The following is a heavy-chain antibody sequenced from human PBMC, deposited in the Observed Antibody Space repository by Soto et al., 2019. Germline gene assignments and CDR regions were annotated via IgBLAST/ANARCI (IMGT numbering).Heavy chain of an antibody. CDR3: ARDQYSSSWYPSPYYYYYGMDV. V-gene: IGHV1-3*01. Sequence: QVQLVQSGAEAKKPGASVKVSCKASGYTFTSYAMHWVRQAPGQRLEWMGWINAGNGNTKYSQKFQGRVTITRDTSASTAYMELSSLRSEDTAVYYCARDQYSSSWYPSPYYYYYGMDVWGQGTTVTVSS. CDR2: INAGNGNT. D-gene: IGHD6-13*01. J-gene: IGHJ6*02. CDR1: GYTFTSYA.